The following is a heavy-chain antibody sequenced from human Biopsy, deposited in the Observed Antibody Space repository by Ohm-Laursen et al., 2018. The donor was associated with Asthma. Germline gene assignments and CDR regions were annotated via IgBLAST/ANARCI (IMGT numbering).Heavy chain of an antibody. CDR3: ARTYYDFLTGQVNDAFAI. J-gene: IGHJ3*02. CDR1: RFTYE. D-gene: IGHD3-9*01. V-gene: IGHV3-30*03. Sequence: SLRLSCTASRFTYEMHWVRQAPGKGLEWVAVISYDGSNRYSADSVRGRFTISRDNSKNTLYLQMNSLRTGDTAVYYCARTYYDFLTGQVNDAFAIWGQGTVVTVSS. CDR2: ISYDGSNR.